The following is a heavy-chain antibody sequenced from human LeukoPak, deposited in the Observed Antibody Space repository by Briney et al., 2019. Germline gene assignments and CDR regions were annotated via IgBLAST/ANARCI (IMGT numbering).Heavy chain of an antibody. Sequence: PGGSLRLSCATPGFTLKLYWKHWVRQVPGKRPVWVSRNDDGSDTIYADSVRGRFTISRDDAKNTVYLQMNNLRAEDTAVYYCVRGSPSTWSWGQGTLVTVSS. CDR1: GFTLKLYW. J-gene: IGHJ5*02. D-gene: IGHD2-15*01. CDR3: VRGSPSTWS. CDR2: NDDGSDT. V-gene: IGHV3-74*01.